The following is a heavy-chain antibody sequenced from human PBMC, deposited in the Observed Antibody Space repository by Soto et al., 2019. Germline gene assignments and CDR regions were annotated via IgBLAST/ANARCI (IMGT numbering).Heavy chain of an antibody. D-gene: IGHD1-1*01. CDR1: GFTFSSYV. J-gene: IGHJ4*01. V-gene: IGHV3-23*01. CDR2: ISGSGGST. CDR3: AKALFNDLDFDY. Sequence: SLRLSCAASGFTFSSYVMSWVRQAPGKGLEWVSGISGSGGSTYYADSVKGRFTISRDNSKNTLDLQMNSLRAEDTAVYYCAKALFNDLDFDYWGHGTLVTVSS.